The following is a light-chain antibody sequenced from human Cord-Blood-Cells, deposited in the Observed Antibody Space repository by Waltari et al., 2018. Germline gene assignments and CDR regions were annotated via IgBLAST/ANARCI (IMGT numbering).Light chain of an antibody. CDR1: QSIRRY. J-gene: IGKJ4*01. Sequence: IQMTEYPSSLSASVVDRVTITCRASQSIRRYLKWYQQKPGKAPKLLIYAASSLQSGLPSRFSGRESGTDVTLTISSLQPEDFATYCCQHSYRTPPVTCRGGTKVGIK. CDR3: QHSYRTPPVT. CDR2: AAS. V-gene: IGKV1-39*01.